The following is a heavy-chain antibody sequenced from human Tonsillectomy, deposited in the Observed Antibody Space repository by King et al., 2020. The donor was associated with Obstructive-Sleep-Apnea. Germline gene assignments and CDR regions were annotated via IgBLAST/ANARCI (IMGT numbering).Heavy chain of an antibody. J-gene: IGHJ4*02. CDR1: GFTFSSYA. D-gene: IGHD6-13*01. CDR3: AKGPAQQLVPNYFDY. Sequence: VQLVESGGGLVQPGGSLRLSCAASGFTFSSYAMSWVRQAPGKGLEWVSTISGSGDSTYLADSVKGRFTISRDNSKNTLYLQMNSLRAEDTAFYYCAKGPAQQLVPNYFDYWGQGNLVTVSS. V-gene: IGHV3-23*04. CDR2: ISGSGDST.